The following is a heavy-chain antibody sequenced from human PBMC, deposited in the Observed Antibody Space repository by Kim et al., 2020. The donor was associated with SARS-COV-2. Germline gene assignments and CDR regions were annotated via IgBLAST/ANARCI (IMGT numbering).Heavy chain of an antibody. D-gene: IGHD2-2*01. CDR3: ARQSWGRVVVPAVIRMVGGMDV. V-gene: IGHV5-51*01. Sequence: GESLKISCKGSGYSFTSYWIGWVRQMPGKGLEWMGIIYPGDSDTRYSPSFQGQVTISADKSISTAYLQWSSLKASDTAMYYCARQSWGRVVVPAVIRMVGGMDVWGQGTTVTVSS. J-gene: IGHJ6*02. CDR1: GYSFTSYW. CDR2: IYPGDSDT.